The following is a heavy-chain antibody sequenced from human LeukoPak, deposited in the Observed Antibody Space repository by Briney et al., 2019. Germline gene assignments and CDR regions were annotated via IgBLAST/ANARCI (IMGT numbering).Heavy chain of an antibody. CDR1: GFTFSDYT. V-gene: IGHV3-21*01. Sequence: GGSLRLSCAASGFTFSDYTMNWVRQAPGKGLEWVSSISSTTSYIYYADSVKGRFTISRDNAKNSLYLQMNSLGADDTAVYYCAREGYFGSGSYPATDFDYWGQGTLVTVSS. CDR3: AREGYFGSGSYPATDFDY. CDR2: ISSTTSYI. D-gene: IGHD3-10*01. J-gene: IGHJ4*02.